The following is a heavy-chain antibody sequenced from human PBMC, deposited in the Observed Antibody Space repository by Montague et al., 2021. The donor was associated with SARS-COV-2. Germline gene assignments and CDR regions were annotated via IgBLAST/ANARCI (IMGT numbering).Heavy chain of an antibody. J-gene: IGHJ4*02. V-gene: IGHV4-59*01. D-gene: IGHD3-10*01. CDR1: GGSISSNY. CDR3: AREISGPDYFDY. CDR2: IYYSGST. Sequence: LSLPFTFSGGSISSNYWNWIRQPPGRGLEWIGYIYYSGSTNYNPSLESRVTISADTSKNHFSLKLRSVTAADTAVYYCAREISGPDYFDYWGQGTLVTVSS.